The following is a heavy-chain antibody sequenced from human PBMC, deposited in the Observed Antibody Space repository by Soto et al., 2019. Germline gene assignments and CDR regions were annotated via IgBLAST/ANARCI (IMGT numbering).Heavy chain of an antibody. Sequence: GGSLRLSCAASGFTFSSYGMHWVRQAPGKGLEWVAVIWYDGSNKYYADSVKGRFTISRDNSKNTLYLQMNSLRAEDTAVYYCARDRRFSPYGGHFDYWGQGTLVTVSS. CDR2: IWYDGSNK. V-gene: IGHV3-33*01. CDR1: GFTFSSYG. CDR3: ARDRRFSPYGGHFDY. D-gene: IGHD4-17*01. J-gene: IGHJ4*02.